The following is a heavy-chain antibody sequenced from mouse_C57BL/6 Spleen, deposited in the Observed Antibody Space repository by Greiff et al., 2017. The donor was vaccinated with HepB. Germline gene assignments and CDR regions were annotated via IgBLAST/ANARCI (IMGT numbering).Heavy chain of an antibody. D-gene: IGHD2-5*01. V-gene: IGHV1-26*01. CDR3: ARLGYSNYDFDY. CDR2: INPNNGGT. Sequence: EVKLQQSGPELVKPGASVKISCKASGYTFTDYYMNWVKQSHGKSLEWIGDINPNNGGTSYNQKFKGKATLTVYKSSSTAYMELRSLTSEDSAVYYCARLGYSNYDFDYWGQGTTLTVSS. J-gene: IGHJ2*01. CDR1: GYTFTDYY.